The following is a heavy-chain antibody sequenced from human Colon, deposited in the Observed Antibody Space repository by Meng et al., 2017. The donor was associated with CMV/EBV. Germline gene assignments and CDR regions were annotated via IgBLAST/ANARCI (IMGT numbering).Heavy chain of an antibody. CDR3: AKAGYWYFFDA. CDR1: GFTVSSNY. J-gene: IGHJ4*02. CDR2: IYAGGRST. V-gene: IGHV3-53*01. D-gene: IGHD2-8*02. Sequence: GESLKISCAASGFTVSSNYMSWVRQAPGKGLEWVSLIYAGGRSTYYAAAVKGRFTVSRDNSENTVYLEMSSLRAEDTGIYYCAKAGYWYFFDAWGQGTLVTVSS.